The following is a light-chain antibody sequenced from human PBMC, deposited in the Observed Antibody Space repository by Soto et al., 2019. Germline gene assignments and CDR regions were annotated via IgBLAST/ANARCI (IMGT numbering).Light chain of an antibody. V-gene: IGKV1-27*01. J-gene: IGKJ1*01. CDR3: QKYNSAPLT. Sequence: DIQMTQSPSSLSASVGDRVTITCRASQGISNYLDWYQQKPGKDPKLLISVAFTLQSGVPSRFSGSGSGTDFTLTISSLQPEDVATYYCQKYNSAPLTFGQGTKVEIK. CDR2: VAF. CDR1: QGISNY.